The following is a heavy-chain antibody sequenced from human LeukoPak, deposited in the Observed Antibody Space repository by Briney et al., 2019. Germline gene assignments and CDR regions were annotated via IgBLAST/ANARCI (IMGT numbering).Heavy chain of an antibody. CDR2: IYYSGST. V-gene: IGHV4-30-4*01. D-gene: IGHD4/OR15-4a*01. CDR3: ASSYGGELQADY. CDR1: GGSISRGDYY. J-gene: IGHJ4*02. Sequence: TLSLTCTVSGGSISRGDYYWSWIRQPPGKGLEWIGYIYYSGSTYYNPSLKSRVTISVDTSKNQFSLKLSSVTAADTAVYYCASSYGGELQADYWGQGTLVTVSS.